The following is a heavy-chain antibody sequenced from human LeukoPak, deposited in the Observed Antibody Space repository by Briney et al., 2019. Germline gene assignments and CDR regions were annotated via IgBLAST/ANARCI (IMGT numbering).Heavy chain of an antibody. D-gene: IGHD6-13*01. CDR2: MNPNSGNT. CDR3: ARALGYISSK. V-gene: IGHV1-8*01. J-gene: IGHJ4*02. Sequence: ASVKVSCKASGYTFTSYDINWVRQATGQGLEWMGWMNPNSGNTGYAQKFQGRVTMTTDSSTKTAYMELRSLRSDDTAVYYCARALGYISSKWGQGTLVTVSS. CDR1: GYTFTSYD.